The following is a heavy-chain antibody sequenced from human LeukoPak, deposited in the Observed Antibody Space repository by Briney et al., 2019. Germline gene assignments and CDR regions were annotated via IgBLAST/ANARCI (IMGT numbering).Heavy chain of an antibody. Sequence: GGSLRLSCAASGSTFSSYAMSWVRQAPGKGLEWVSAISGSGGSTYYADSVKGRFTISRDNSKNTLYLQMNSLRAEDTAVYYCAKDQREFWSGYLFRFDPWGQGTLVTVSS. V-gene: IGHV3-23*01. CDR1: GSTFSSYA. CDR3: AKDQREFWSGYLFRFDP. J-gene: IGHJ5*02. CDR2: ISGSGGST. D-gene: IGHD3-3*01.